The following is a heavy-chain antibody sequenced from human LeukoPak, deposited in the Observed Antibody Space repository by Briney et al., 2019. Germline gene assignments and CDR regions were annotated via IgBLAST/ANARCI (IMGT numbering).Heavy chain of an antibody. V-gene: IGHV1-69*06. CDR2: IIPIFGTA. D-gene: IGHD7-27*01. CDR1: GGTFSSYV. J-gene: IGHJ5*02. Sequence: GASAKVSCKASGGTFSSYVISWVRQAPGQGLEWMGGIIPIFGTANYAQKFQGRVTITADKSTSTAYMELGSLRSEDTAVYYCARILGPDWFDPWGQGTLVTVSS. CDR3: ARILGPDWFDP.